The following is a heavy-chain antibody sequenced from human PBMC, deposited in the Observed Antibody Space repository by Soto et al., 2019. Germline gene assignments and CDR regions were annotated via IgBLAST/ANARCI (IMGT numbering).Heavy chain of an antibody. CDR3: VREESGHEGNWFDP. D-gene: IGHD5-12*01. V-gene: IGHV3-33*01. J-gene: IGHJ5*02. Sequence: QVQLVESGGGVVQPGESLKLSCAASGFTFSRYGMHWVRQAPVKGLEWVAVIFYDGSRKEYAASLKGRFTISRDNSKNTLYLQMNSLRAEDTAVYYCVREESGHEGNWFDPWGQGTLVTVSS. CDR2: IFYDGSRK. CDR1: GFTFSRYG.